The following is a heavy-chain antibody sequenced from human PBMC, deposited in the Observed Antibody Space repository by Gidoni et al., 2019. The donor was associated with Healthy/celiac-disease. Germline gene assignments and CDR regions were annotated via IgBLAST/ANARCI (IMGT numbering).Heavy chain of an antibody. V-gene: IGHV3-21*01. CDR3: ASPSGTTDAFDI. CDR1: GFTFSSYS. CDR2: ISSSSSYI. Sequence: EVQLVESGGGLVKPGGSLRLSCAASGFTFSSYSMNWVRQAPGKGLEWVSSISSSSSYIYYADSVKGRFTISRDNAKNSLYLQMNSLRAEDTAVYYCASPSGTTDAFDIWGQGTMVTVSS. D-gene: IGHD1-7*01. J-gene: IGHJ3*02.